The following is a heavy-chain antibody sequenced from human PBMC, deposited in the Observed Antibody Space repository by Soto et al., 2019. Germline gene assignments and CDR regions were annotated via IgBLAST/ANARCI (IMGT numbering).Heavy chain of an antibody. D-gene: IGHD2-15*01. Sequence: EVQLVESGGGLVQPGRSLRLSCTASGFTFGDYAMSWFRQAPGKGLEWVGFIRSKAYGGTTEYAASVKGRFTISRDDSKSIAYLQMNSLKTEDTAVYYCTRGLAAANQEHAFDIWGQGTMVTVSS. CDR2: IRSKAYGGTT. CDR1: GFTFGDYA. J-gene: IGHJ3*02. CDR3: TRGLAAANQEHAFDI. V-gene: IGHV3-49*03.